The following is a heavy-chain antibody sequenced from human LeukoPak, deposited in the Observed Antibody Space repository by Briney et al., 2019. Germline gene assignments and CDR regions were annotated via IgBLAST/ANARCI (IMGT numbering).Heavy chain of an antibody. D-gene: IGHD6-19*01. V-gene: IGHV3-64*01. Sequence: GGSLRLSCAASGFTFRTYAIHWVRQASGKGLKFVSAINDNGDSTFYANSVKGRFTASRDNSRNTAYLQMDSLTTEDLAVYYCAREARSGGWPLDSWGQGTLVSVSS. J-gene: IGHJ4*02. CDR2: INDNGDST. CDR1: GFTFRTYA. CDR3: AREARSGGWPLDS.